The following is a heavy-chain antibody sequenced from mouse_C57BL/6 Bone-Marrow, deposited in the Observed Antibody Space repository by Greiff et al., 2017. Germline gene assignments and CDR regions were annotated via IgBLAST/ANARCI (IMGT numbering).Heavy chain of an antibody. Sequence: VQLQESGAELVRPGASVKLSCTASGSNITDYYMHWVKQRPEQGLEWIGWIDPENGDTEYASQFQGKATITADTSSNTAYLQLSSLTSEDAAVYYCTTVGPAWFAYWGQGTLVTVSA. J-gene: IGHJ3*01. V-gene: IGHV14-4*01. CDR2: IDPENGDT. CDR3: TTVGPAWFAY. CDR1: GSNITDYY.